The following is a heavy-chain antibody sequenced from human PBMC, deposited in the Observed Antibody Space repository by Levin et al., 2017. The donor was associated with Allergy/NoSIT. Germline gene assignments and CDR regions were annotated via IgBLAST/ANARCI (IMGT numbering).Heavy chain of an antibody. CDR2: FYFSRNT. CDR3: ARHGGDCSGANCYSKYFDP. Sequence: SETLSLICSVSGGSITSSKYHWGWVRQSPGKGLEWIGSFYFSRNTYYNPSLKSRVTISVDTSKNQFSLMLTSVTAADTAVYYCARHGGDCSGANCYSKYFDPWGQGTLVTVSS. J-gene: IGHJ5*02. D-gene: IGHD2-15*01. CDR1: GGSITSSKYH. V-gene: IGHV4-39*01.